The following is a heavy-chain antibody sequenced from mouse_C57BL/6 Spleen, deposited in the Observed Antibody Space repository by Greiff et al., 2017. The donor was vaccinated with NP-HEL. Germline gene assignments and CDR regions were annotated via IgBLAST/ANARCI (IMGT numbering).Heavy chain of an antibody. D-gene: IGHD2-14*01. V-gene: IGHV1-61*01. CDR3: ARRGVPNPEGFAY. CDR1: GYTFTSYW. Sequence: VQLQQPGAELVRPGSSVKLSCKASGYTFTSYWMDWVKQRPGQGLEWIGNIYPSDSETHYNQKFKDKATLTVDKSSSTAYMQLSSLTSEDSAVYYCARRGVPNPEGFAYWGQGTLVTVSA. CDR2: IYPSDSET. J-gene: IGHJ3*01.